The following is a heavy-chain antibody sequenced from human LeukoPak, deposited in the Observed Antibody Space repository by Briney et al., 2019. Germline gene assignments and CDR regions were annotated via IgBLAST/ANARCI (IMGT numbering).Heavy chain of an antibody. J-gene: IGHJ4*02. CDR2: ISYDGSNK. Sequence: PGGSLRLSCAASGFTFSSYGMHWVRQAPGKGLEWVAVISYDGSNKYYADSVKGRFTISRDNSKNTLYLQMNSLRAEDTAVYYCAKLRSWPWYIDYWGQGTLVTVSS. CDR3: AKLRSWPWYIDY. V-gene: IGHV3-30*18. CDR1: GFTFSSYG.